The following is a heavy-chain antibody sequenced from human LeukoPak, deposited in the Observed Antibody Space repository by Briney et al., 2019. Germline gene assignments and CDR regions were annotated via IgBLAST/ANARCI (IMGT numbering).Heavy chain of an antibody. V-gene: IGHV4-4*07. J-gene: IGHJ4*02. Sequence: SETLSLTCTVSGGSISSYYWSWIRQPAGKGQEWIGRIYTSGSTNYNPSLKSRVTISVDTSKNQFSLKLSSVTAADTAVYYCARGIAVAGSLGYYFDYWGQGTLVTVSS. CDR3: ARGIAVAGSLGYYFDY. CDR2: IYTSGST. D-gene: IGHD6-19*01. CDR1: GGSISSYY.